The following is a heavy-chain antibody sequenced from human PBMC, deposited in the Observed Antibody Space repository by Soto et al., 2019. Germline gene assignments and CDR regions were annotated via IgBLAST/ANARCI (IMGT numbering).Heavy chain of an antibody. Sequence: ASVKVSCKASGYTFTSYGISWVRQAPGQGLEWMGWISAYNGNTNYAQKLQGRVTMTTDTSASTAYMELRSLRSDDTAVYYCARVSPHIVVVPACGGDCYSNWFDPWGQGTLVTV. D-gene: IGHD2-21*02. CDR2: ISAYNGNT. CDR1: GYTFTSYG. J-gene: IGHJ5*02. V-gene: IGHV1-18*04. CDR3: ARVSPHIVVVPACGGDCYSNWFDP.